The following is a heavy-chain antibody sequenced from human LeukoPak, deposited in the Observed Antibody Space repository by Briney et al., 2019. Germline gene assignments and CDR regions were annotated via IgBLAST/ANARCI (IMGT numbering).Heavy chain of an antibody. V-gene: IGHV3-48*01. CDR2: ISSSSSTI. J-gene: IGHJ4*02. D-gene: IGHD1-26*01. Sequence: PGGSLRLSCAASGFTFSRYSMNWVRQAPGKGLEWVSYISSSSSTIYYADSVKGRFTISRDNAKNSLYLQMNSLRAEDTAVYYCARGFSGSYFGYWGQGTLVTVSS. CDR1: GFTFSRYS. CDR3: ARGFSGSYFGY.